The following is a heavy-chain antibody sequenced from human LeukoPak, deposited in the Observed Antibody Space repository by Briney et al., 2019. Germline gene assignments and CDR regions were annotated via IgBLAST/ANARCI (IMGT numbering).Heavy chain of an antibody. D-gene: IGHD2-21*02. CDR2: IYYSGST. V-gene: IGHV4-39*01. J-gene: IGHJ5*02. CDR1: GGSISSSSYY. Sequence: SETLSLTCTVSGGSISSSSYYWGWIRQPPGKGLEWIGSIYYSGSTYYNPSLKSRVTISVDTSKNQFSLKLSSVTAADTAVYYCAGVVVTAIWRQGRNWFDPWGLGTLVTVSS. CDR3: AGVVVTAIWRQGRNWFDP.